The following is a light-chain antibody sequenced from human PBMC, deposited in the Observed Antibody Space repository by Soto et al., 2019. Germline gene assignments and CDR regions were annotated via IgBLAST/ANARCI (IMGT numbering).Light chain of an antibody. CDR3: AAWGDGLSGRVV. J-gene: IGLJ2*01. Sequence: QSVLTQPPSASGTPGQRVTISCSGSSSNIGSNYVYWYQQLPGTAPKLLIYRNNQRPSGVPDRYSGSKSGTSASLAIGGLGAGDEADYYWAAWGDGLSGRVVFGGGTTLPAL. V-gene: IGLV1-47*01. CDR2: RNN. CDR1: SSNIGSNY.